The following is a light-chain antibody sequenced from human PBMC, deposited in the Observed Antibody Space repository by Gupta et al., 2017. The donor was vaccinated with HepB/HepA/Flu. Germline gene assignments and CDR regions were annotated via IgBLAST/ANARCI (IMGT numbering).Light chain of an antibody. CDR2: DTS. Sequence: EIVMTQSPATLSVSPGERATLSCRASQSVSSGFLAWYQQKPGQAPRLLIYDTSSRATGIPDRFSGSGSGTDFTLTISSLQSEDFAVYYCQQYNNWPLTFGGGTKVDIK. J-gene: IGKJ4*01. V-gene: IGKV3D-15*01. CDR1: QSVSSG. CDR3: QQYNNWPLT.